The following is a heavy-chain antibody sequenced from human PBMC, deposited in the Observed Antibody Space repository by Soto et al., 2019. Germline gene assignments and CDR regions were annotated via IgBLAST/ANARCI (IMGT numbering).Heavy chain of an antibody. CDR1: GFSLSTSGVG. CDR2: IYWDDDK. V-gene: IGHV2-5*02. D-gene: IGHD6-13*01. Sequence: QITLKESGPTLVKPTQTLTLTCTFSGFSLSTSGVGVGWIRQPPGKALEWLALIYWDDDKRYSPSLKSRLTITKDTSKNQVVLTMTNMDPVDTATYYCAHGGIAAAGSQAFDIWGQGTMVTVSS. J-gene: IGHJ3*02. CDR3: AHGGIAAAGSQAFDI.